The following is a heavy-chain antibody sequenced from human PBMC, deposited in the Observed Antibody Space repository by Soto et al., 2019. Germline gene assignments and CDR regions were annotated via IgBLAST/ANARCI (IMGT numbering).Heavy chain of an antibody. V-gene: IGHV4-39*01. J-gene: IGHJ6*02. Sequence: SETLSLTGSVSGGSISSNSYSWGWIRQPPGKGLEWIGTLYSSRDTYYNPSLKSRVTISADTSQNQFSLDLTSVTATDTAVYFCARHPGYCSGGSCNGQYTLDVWGQWPTVTVS. CDR3: ARHPGYCSGGSCNGQYTLDV. CDR2: LYSSRDT. D-gene: IGHD2-15*01. CDR1: GGSISSNSYS.